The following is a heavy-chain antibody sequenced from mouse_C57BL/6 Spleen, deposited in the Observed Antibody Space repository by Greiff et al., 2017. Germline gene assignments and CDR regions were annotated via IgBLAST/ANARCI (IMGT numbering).Heavy chain of an antibody. J-gene: IGHJ1*03. Sequence: VQLQQSGAELVRPGTSVKMSCKASGYTFTIYWLGRAKQRPGHGLEWIGDIYPGGGYPNYNEKFKGKATLTADKSSSTAYMQFSSLTSEDSAIYYCASIYDGYFRVWGTGTTVTVSS. V-gene: IGHV1-63*01. CDR2: IYPGGGYP. CDR1: GYTFTIYW. CDR3: ASIYDGYFRV. D-gene: IGHD2-3*01.